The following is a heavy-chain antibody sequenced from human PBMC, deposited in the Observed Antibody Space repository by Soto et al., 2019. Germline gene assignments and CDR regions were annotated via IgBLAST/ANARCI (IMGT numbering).Heavy chain of an antibody. V-gene: IGHV4-59*01. D-gene: IGHD3-3*01. CDR3: ARGYDFWSGYYFDY. J-gene: IGHJ4*02. CDR2: IYYSGST. Sequence: SETLSLTCTVSDGSISSYYWSWIRQPPGKGLEWIGYIYYSGSTNYNPSLKSRVTISVDTSKNQFSLKLSSVTAADTAVYYCARGYDFWSGYYFDYWGQGTLVTVSS. CDR1: DGSISSYY.